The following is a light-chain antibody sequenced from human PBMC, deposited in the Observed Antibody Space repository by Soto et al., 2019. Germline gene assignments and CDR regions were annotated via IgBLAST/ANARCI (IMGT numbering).Light chain of an antibody. CDR3: SSYTSRSTPV. CDR2: EVS. Sequence: QSALTQPASVSGSPGRSITISCTGTSSDVGTYKYVSWYQQHPGKAPKLMIYEVSNRPSGVSNRFSGSKSGNTASLTISGLQAEDEADYYCSSYTSRSTPVFGGGTKLTVL. J-gene: IGLJ2*01. CDR1: SSDVGTYKY. V-gene: IGLV2-14*01.